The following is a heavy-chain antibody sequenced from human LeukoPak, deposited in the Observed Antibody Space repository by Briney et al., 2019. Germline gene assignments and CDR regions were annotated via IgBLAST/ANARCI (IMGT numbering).Heavy chain of an antibody. V-gene: IGHV4-30-2*01. CDR3: AKPPTPLWFGKKHKWGNFTN. J-gene: IGHJ4*02. D-gene: IGHD3-10*01. CDR2: IYHSGST. Sequence: SETLSLTCAVSGGSISSGGYSWSWIRQPPGKGLERIGYIYHSGSTYYNPSLKSRVTISVDRSKNQFSLKLSSVTAADTAVYYCAKPPTPLWFGKKHKWGNFTNWGQETLSPSPQ. CDR1: GGSISSGGYS.